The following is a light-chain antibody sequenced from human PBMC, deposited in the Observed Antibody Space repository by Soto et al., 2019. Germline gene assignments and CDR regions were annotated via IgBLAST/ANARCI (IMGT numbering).Light chain of an antibody. Sequence: TVLTQSPAPLSLSPWERASLSCRARQSVGDYLAWYQQKPGQAPRLLIYDASNRAAGVPYRFRGSGSGTDFTLTISSVEPEDFGVYYCQQRSDWPPFTFGQGTRLEIK. J-gene: IGKJ5*01. V-gene: IGKV3-11*01. CDR1: QSVGDY. CDR3: QQRSDWPPFT. CDR2: DAS.